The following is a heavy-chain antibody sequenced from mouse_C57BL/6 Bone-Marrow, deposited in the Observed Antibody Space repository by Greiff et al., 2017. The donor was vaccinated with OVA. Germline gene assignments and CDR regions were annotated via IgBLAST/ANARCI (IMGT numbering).Heavy chain of an antibody. CDR2: ISYDGSN. CDR1: GYSITSGYY. CDR3: ARWDYYAMDY. V-gene: IGHV3-6*01. J-gene: IGHJ4*01. Sequence: EVKLMESGPGLVKPSQSLSLTCSVTGYSITSGYYWNWIRQFPGNKLEWMGYISYDGSNNYNPSLKNRISLTRDTSKNQFFLKLNSVTTEDTATYDCARWDYYAMDYWGQGTSVTVSS.